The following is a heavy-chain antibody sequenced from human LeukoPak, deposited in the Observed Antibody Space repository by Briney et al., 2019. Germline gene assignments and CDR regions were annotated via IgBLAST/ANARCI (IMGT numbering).Heavy chain of an antibody. V-gene: IGHV4-4*07. D-gene: IGHD3-22*01. J-gene: IGHJ4*02. CDR2: IYTSGST. Sequence: SETLSLTCTVSGGSISSYYWSWIWQPAAKGLEWIGRIYTSGSTNYNSSLKIQVTISVYTAKNQYPLTLSSVPAADTAVYYCAREAYYDSSGYTYWGEGTLVTVSS. CDR3: AREAYYDSSGYTY. CDR1: GGSISSYY.